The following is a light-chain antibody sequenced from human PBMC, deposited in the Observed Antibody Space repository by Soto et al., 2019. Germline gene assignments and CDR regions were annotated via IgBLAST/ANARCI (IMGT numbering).Light chain of an antibody. CDR3: QQYSSDST. CDR1: QYINNW. Sequence: DIQMTQSPSTLSASVGDRVTITCRASQYINNWLAWYQQKPGKAPKLLIYRASSLENGVPSRFSGRGSGTEFIFTITSLQPDDFATYYCQQYSSDSTFGQGTKVEVK. J-gene: IGKJ1*01. V-gene: IGKV1-5*03. CDR2: RAS.